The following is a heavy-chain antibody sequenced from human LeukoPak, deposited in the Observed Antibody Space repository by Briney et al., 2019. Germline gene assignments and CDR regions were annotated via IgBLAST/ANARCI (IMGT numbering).Heavy chain of an antibody. J-gene: IGHJ4*02. V-gene: IGHV4-34*01. Sequence: PSETLSLTCAVYGGSFSGYYWSWIRQPPGKGLEWIGEINHSENTNCNPSVKSRVTISVDTSKNQFSLKLSSVTAADTAVYYCASLPYYYDSSGYLVDYWGQGTLVTASS. D-gene: IGHD3-22*01. CDR3: ASLPYYYDSSGYLVDY. CDR2: INHSENT. CDR1: GGSFSGYY.